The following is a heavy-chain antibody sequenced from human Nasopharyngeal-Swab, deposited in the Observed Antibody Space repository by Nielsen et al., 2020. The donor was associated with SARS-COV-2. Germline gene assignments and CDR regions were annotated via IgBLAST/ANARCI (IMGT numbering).Heavy chain of an antibody. CDR2: INAGNGNT. J-gene: IGHJ6*02. Sequence: ASVKVSCKASGYTFTSYAMHWVRQAPGQRLEWMGWINAGNGNTKYSQKFQGRVTITRNTSISTAYMELSSLRSEDTAVYYCARDCTNGVCLYYYYGMDVWGQGTTVTVSS. D-gene: IGHD2-8*01. V-gene: IGHV1-3*01. CDR3: ARDCTNGVCLYYYYGMDV. CDR1: GYTFTSYA.